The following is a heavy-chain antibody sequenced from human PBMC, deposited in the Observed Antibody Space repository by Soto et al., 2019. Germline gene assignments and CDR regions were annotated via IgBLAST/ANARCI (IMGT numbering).Heavy chain of an antibody. J-gene: IGHJ4*02. Sequence: SETLCLTCTVSGDSISSYYWNWIRQPPGQGLEWIGYIYYSGSTNSNPSLKSRVTISVDTAKNQFSLKLSSVTAADTAIYYCARTARVPDFWGPGILVTVSS. D-gene: IGHD2-2*01. CDR1: GDSISSYY. V-gene: IGHV4-59*01. CDR3: ARTARVPDF. CDR2: IYYSGST.